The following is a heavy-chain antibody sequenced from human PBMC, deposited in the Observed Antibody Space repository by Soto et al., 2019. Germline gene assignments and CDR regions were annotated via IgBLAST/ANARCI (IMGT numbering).Heavy chain of an antibody. CDR2: INPSGGST. CDR1: GYTFTSYY. Sequence: ASVKVSCKASGYTFTSYYMHWVRQAPGQGLEWMGIINPSGGSTSYAQKFQGRVTMTRDTSTSTVYMELSSLRSEDTAVYYCATSYYYDSSGYKPFDYWGHGTLVTVSS. J-gene: IGHJ4*01. CDR3: ATSYYYDSSGYKPFDY. V-gene: IGHV1-46*01. D-gene: IGHD3-22*01.